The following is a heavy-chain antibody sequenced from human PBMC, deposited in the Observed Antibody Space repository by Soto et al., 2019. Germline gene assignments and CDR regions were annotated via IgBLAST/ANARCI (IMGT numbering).Heavy chain of an antibody. V-gene: IGHV1-69*01. D-gene: IGHD3-16*01. CDR2: IIPIFGTA. J-gene: IGHJ6*02. Sequence: QVQLVQSGAEVKKPGSSVKVSCKASGGTFSSYAISGVRQAPGQGLEWMGGIIPIFGTANYAQTLQGRVTITADESTSTAYMELSSLRSEDTAVYYCARESGATYPRIMSGVDVWGQGTTVTVSS. CDR3: ARESGATYPRIMSGVDV. CDR1: GGTFSSYA.